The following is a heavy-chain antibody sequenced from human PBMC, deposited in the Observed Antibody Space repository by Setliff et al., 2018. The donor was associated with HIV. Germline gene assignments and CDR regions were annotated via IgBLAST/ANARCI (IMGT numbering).Heavy chain of an antibody. V-gene: IGHV1-2*06. Sequence: ASVKVSCKASGYTFTAYYIHWVRQAPGHGLQLMGRIEPSSGGTNYIQKFQGRVTITRDTPIYTVYMELTGLTSDDTAVYYCARKQEIEGVVTKIAFDLWGQGTLVTVSS. D-gene: IGHD3-9*01. CDR1: GYTFTAYY. CDR2: IEPSSGGT. CDR3: ARKQEIEGVVTKIAFDL. J-gene: IGHJ4*02.